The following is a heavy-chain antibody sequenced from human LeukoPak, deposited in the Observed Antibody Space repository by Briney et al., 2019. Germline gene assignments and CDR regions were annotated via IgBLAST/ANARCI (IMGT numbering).Heavy chain of an antibody. V-gene: IGHV3-21*06. CDR2: ISGSSSYI. J-gene: IGHJ4*02. CDR1: GFTFSSYK. D-gene: IGHD1-26*01. Sequence: GGSLRLSCAASGFTFSSYKMNWVRQAPGKGLEWVSSISGSSSYIYYADSVKGRFTISRDNAKNSLYLQMNSLRAEDTAVYYCARGPPRAYRTDYWGQGTLVTVSS. CDR3: ARGPPRAYRTDY.